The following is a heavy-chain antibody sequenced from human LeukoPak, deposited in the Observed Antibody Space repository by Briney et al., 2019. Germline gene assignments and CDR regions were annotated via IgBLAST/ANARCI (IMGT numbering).Heavy chain of an antibody. CDR3: ASQRGPVVDAFDI. CDR1: GGSISSYY. V-gene: IGHV4-4*07. D-gene: IGHD4-23*01. Sequence: SETLSLTCTVSGGSISSYYWSWIRQPAGKGLEWIGRIYTSGSTNYNPSLKSRVTISVDTSKNQFSLKLSSVTAADTTVYYCASQRGPVVDAFDIWGQGTMVTVSS. J-gene: IGHJ3*02. CDR2: IYTSGST.